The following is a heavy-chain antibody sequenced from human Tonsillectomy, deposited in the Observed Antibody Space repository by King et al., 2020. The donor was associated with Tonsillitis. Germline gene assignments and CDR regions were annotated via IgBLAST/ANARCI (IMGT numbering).Heavy chain of an antibody. D-gene: IGHD1-1*01. J-gene: IGHJ6*03. CDR2: ILHSGCP. V-gene: IGHV4-4*02. CDR1: GCSINSHW. CDR3: TRNGDYNMDV. Sequence: MQLQESGPGLVKPSGTLSLSCAVSGCSINSHWWSWVRQPPGKGLEWIGEILHSGCPNYNPSLKNRVTISVDRSKNQFSLLLSSVTAADTAVYYCTRNGDYNMDVWGKGTTVTVSS.